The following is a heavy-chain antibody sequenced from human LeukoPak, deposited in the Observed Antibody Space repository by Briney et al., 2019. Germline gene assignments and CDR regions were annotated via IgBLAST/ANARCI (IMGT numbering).Heavy chain of an antibody. CDR2: INTDGSSR. Sequence: GGPLRLSCAASGFTFSNYWMHWVRQAPGKGLVWVSRINTDGSSRSYADSVKGRFTISRDNAKNTLYLQMNSLRAEDTGVYYCARDLRYCSSTSCYDPNFDYWGQGTLVTVSS. D-gene: IGHD2-2*01. J-gene: IGHJ4*02. V-gene: IGHV3-74*01. CDR3: ARDLRYCSSTSCYDPNFDY. CDR1: GFTFSNYW.